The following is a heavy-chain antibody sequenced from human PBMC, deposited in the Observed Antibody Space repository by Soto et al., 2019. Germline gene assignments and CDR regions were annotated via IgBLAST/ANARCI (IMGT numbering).Heavy chain of an antibody. V-gene: IGHV3-33*01. CDR1: GFTFSSYG. J-gene: IGHJ4*02. CDR2: IWYDGSNK. D-gene: IGHD3-10*01. Sequence: QVQLVESGGGVVQPGRSLRLSCAASGFTFSSYGMHWVRQAPGKGLEWVAVIWYDGSNKYYADSVKGRFTISRDNSKNTLYLQMNSLRAEDTAMYYCARVEGGFGERVPAKFDYWGQGTLVTVSS. CDR3: ARVEGGFGERVPAKFDY.